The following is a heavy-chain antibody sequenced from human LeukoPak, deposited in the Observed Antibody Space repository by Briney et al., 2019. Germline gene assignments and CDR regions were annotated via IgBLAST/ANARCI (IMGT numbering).Heavy chain of an antibody. D-gene: IGHD4-17*01. Sequence: GRSLRLSCAASGFTFSSYAMHWVRQAPGKGLGWVAVISYDGSNKYYADSVKGRFTISRDNSKNTLYLQMNSLRAEDTAVYYCARDGEDYGDYGGWFDPWGQGTLVTVSS. J-gene: IGHJ5*02. CDR2: ISYDGSNK. V-gene: IGHV3-30*04. CDR1: GFTFSSYA. CDR3: ARDGEDYGDYGGWFDP.